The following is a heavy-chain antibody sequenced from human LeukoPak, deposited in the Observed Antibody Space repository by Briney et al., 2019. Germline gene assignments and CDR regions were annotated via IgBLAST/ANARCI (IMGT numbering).Heavy chain of an antibody. Sequence: ASVKVSCTASGYTFTGYYMHWVRQAPGQGLEWMGWINPNSGGTNYAQKFQGRVTMTRDTSISTAYMELSRLRSDDTAVYYCARIDGSGSYYGPYNWFDPWGQGTLVTVSS. CDR3: ARIDGSGSYYGPYNWFDP. D-gene: IGHD3-10*01. CDR1: GYTFTGYY. V-gene: IGHV1-2*02. J-gene: IGHJ5*02. CDR2: INPNSGGT.